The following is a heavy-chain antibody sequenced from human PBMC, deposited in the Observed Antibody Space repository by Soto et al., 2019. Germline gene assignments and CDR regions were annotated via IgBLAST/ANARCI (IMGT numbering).Heavy chain of an antibody. CDR3: ARGYYDSSGYYGDYHYYGMDV. D-gene: IGHD3-22*01. CDR1: GGSISSYY. CDR2: IYYSGST. V-gene: IGHV4-59*01. Sequence: SETLSLTCTVSGGSISSYYWSWIRQPPGKGLEWIGYIYYSGSTNYNPSLKSRVTISVDTSKNQFSLKLSSVTAADTAVYYCARGYYDSSGYYGDYHYYGMDVWGQGTTVTVSS. J-gene: IGHJ6*02.